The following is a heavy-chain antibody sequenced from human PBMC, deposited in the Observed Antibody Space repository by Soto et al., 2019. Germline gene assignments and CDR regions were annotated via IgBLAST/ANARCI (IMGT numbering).Heavy chain of an antibody. CDR3: AHSTFERFGVSVYFDY. J-gene: IGHJ4*02. Sequence: QITLKESGPTLVKPTQTLTLTCTFSGFSLSTSGVGVGWIRQPPGKALEWLALIYWDDDKRYSPSLKSRLTITKDTSKNQVVLTMTNMDPVDTATYYCAHSTFERFGVSVYFDYWGQGPLVTVSS. CDR2: IYWDDDK. CDR1: GFSLSTSGVG. V-gene: IGHV2-5*02. D-gene: IGHD3-10*01.